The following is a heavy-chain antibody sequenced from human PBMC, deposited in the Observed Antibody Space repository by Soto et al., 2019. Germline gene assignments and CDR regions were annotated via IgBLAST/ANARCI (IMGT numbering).Heavy chain of an antibody. CDR3: ARHFPRGAILTYYYYGMDV. CDR1: GYSFTSYW. Sequence: GESLKISCKGSGYSFTSYWISWVRQMPGKGLEWMGRIDPSDSYTNYSPSFQGHVTISADKSISTAYLQWSSLKASDTAMYYCARHFPRGAILTYYYYGMDVWGQGTTVTVSS. V-gene: IGHV5-10-1*01. CDR2: IDPSDSYT. D-gene: IGHD3-9*01. J-gene: IGHJ6*02.